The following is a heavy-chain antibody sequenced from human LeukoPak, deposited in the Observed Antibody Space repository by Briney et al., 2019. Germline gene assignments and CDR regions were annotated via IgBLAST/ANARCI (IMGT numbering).Heavy chain of an antibody. Sequence: GGSLRLSCAASGFTFSSYSMNWVRQAPGKGLEWVSSISSSSSYIYYADSVKGRFTISRDSAKNSLYLQMNSLRAEDTAVYYCARDSYDILSSPDYWGQGTLVTVSS. V-gene: IGHV3-21*01. CDR3: ARDSYDILSSPDY. J-gene: IGHJ4*02. D-gene: IGHD3-9*01. CDR2: ISSSSSYI. CDR1: GFTFSSYS.